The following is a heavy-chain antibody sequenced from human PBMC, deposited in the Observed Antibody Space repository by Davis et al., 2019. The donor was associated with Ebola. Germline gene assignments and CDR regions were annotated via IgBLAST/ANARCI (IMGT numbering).Heavy chain of an antibody. Sequence: MPSETLSLTCTVSGGSISSYYWSWIRQPPGKGLEWIGYIYYSGSTNCNPSLKSRVTISVDTSKNHFSLKLSSVTAADTAVYYCARGISGSYLLYYFGMDVWGQGTTVTVSS. J-gene: IGHJ6*02. CDR3: ARGISGSYLLYYFGMDV. CDR2: IYYSGST. V-gene: IGHV4-59*01. CDR1: GGSISSYY. D-gene: IGHD1-26*01.